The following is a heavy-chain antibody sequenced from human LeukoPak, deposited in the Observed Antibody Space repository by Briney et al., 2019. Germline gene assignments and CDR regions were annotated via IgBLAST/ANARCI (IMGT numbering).Heavy chain of an antibody. CDR3: AKNPYEYYFDY. J-gene: IGHJ4*02. D-gene: IGHD5-12*01. CDR2: INPNSGDT. V-gene: IGHV1-2*02. Sequence: ASVKVPCKASGYTLTGYYMHWVRRAPGQGLEWMGWINPNSGDTNYAQKFQGRVTMTRDTSINTAYMELSRLRSDDTAVYYCAKNPYEYYFDYWGQGTLVTVSS. CDR1: GYTLTGYY.